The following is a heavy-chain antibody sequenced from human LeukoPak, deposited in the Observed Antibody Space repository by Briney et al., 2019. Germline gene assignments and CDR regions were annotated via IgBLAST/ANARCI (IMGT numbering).Heavy chain of an antibody. Sequence: GGSLRLSCAASGFTFSSYGMHWVRQAPGKGLEWVSSISSNSSYIYYADSVKGRFTISRDNAKNSLYLQMNSLRAKDTAVYYCANSRVGARSAFDIWDQGTMVTVSS. J-gene: IGHJ3*02. D-gene: IGHD1-26*01. CDR1: GFTFSSYG. V-gene: IGHV3-21*01. CDR3: ANSRVGARSAFDI. CDR2: ISSNSSYI.